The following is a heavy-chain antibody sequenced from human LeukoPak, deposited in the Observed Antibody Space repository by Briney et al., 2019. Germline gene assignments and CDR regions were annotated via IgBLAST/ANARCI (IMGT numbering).Heavy chain of an antibody. J-gene: IGHJ1*01. CDR1: GFTFSSYS. CDR2: ISSSSSYI. Sequence: GGSLRLSCAASGFTFSSYSMNWVRQAPGKGLEWVSSISSSSSYIYYADSVKGRFTISRDNAKNSLYLRMNSLRAEDTAVCYCAKDSAGGYYYDSSGYYHSYFQHWGQGTLVTVSS. V-gene: IGHV3-21*01. CDR3: AKDSAGGYYYDSSGYYHSYFQH. D-gene: IGHD3-22*01.